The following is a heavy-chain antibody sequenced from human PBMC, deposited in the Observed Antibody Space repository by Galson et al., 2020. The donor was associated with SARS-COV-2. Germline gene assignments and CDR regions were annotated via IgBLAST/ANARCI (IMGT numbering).Heavy chain of an antibody. D-gene: IGHD3-10*02. Sequence: SETLSLTCTVSGGSITSGSYYWSWIRQPPGKGLEWIGYISYSGGTNYDPSLKSRVTISVDTSKIQFSLQLISVTAADTALYYCARASGAYVRHVDYGGQGILVTVSS. J-gene: IGHJ4*02. CDR2: ISYSGGT. CDR1: GGSITSGSYY. V-gene: IGHV4-61*01. CDR3: ARASGAYVRHVDY.